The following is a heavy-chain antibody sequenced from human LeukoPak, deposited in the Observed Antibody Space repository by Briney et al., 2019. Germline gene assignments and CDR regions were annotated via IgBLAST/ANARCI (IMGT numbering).Heavy chain of an antibody. J-gene: IGHJ4*02. V-gene: IGHV3-21*01. D-gene: IGHD3-22*01. CDR1: GFTFSSYS. CDR2: ISSSSYI. CDR3: VVWGEDRSGHHFDF. Sequence: GGSLRLSCAASGFTFSSYSMNWVRQAPGKGLEWVSSISSSSYIYYADSVKGRFTTSRDNAKNSLYLQMNGLRVEDTAVYYCVVWGEDRSGHHFDFWGQGTLVTVSS.